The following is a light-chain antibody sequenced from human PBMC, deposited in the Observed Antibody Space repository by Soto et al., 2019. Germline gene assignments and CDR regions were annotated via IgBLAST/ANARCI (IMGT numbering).Light chain of an antibody. CDR2: GAS. Sequence: EIVLTQSPGTLSLSPGERATLSCRASQSVSSSYLAWYQQKPGQAPRLLIYGASSRATGIPDRFSGSGSGTDFTLTISRLEPEDFVVYYCQQYGSSHTFGPGTKVDIK. CDR3: QQYGSSHT. V-gene: IGKV3-20*01. CDR1: QSVSSSY. J-gene: IGKJ3*01.